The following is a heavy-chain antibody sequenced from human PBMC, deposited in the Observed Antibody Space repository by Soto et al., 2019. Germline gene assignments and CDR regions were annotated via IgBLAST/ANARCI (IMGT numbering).Heavy chain of an antibody. CDR3: TRHSDDFWNGSPRYYYYYGMDV. CDR2: IRSKANSYAT. V-gene: IGHV3-73*01. Sequence: PGGSLRLSCAASGFTFSGSAMHWVRQASGKGLEWVGRIRSKANSYATAYAASVKGRFTISRDDSKNTAYLQMNSLKTEDTAVYYCTRHSDDFWNGSPRYYYYYGMDVWGQGTTVTVSS. J-gene: IGHJ6*02. CDR1: GFTFSGSA. D-gene: IGHD3-3*01.